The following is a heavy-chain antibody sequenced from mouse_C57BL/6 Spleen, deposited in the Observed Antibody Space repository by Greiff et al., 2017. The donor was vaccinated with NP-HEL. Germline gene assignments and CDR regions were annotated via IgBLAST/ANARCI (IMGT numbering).Heavy chain of an antibody. D-gene: IGHD1-1*01. J-gene: IGHJ4*01. V-gene: IGHV1-69*01. CDR2: IDPSDSYT. Sequence: QVHVKQPGAELVMPGASVKLSCKASGYTFTSYWMHWVKQRPGQGLEWIGEIDPSDSYTNYNQKFKGKSTLTVDKSSSTAYMQLSSLTSEDSAVYYCARHDYGGVCMDYWGQGTSVTVSS. CDR3: ARHDYGGVCMDY. CDR1: GYTFTSYW.